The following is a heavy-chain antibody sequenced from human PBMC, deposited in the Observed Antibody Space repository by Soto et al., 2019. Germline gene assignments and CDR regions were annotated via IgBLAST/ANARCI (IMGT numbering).Heavy chain of an antibody. V-gene: IGHV3-33*01. CDR2: IWYDGSDK. Sequence: QVQLVESGGGVVQPGTSLRLSCVTSGFTFSNYGIHWVRQAPGKGLEWVAVIWYDGSDKYYADSVKGRFTIFRDNSRNTLYLQMNSLRAEDTAIYYCARDQGDGWGQGTLVTVSS. CDR1: GFTFSNYG. CDR3: ARDQGDG. D-gene: IGHD2-21*02. J-gene: IGHJ4*02.